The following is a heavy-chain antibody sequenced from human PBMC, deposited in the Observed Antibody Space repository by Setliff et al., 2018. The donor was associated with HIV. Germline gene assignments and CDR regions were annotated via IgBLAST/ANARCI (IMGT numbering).Heavy chain of an antibody. J-gene: IGHJ4*02. D-gene: IGHD6-13*01. CDR3: ARVSCSSWYDGGG. CDR2: IQHSGRT. V-gene: IGHV4-34*01. CDR1: GGSFSGYC. Sequence: TSETLSLTCAVYGGSFSGYCWSWIRQPPGKGLEWIGEIQHSGRTNYNPSLKSRVTTSVDTSRNQFSLRLSSVTAADTAVYYCARVSCSSWYDGGGWGQGTLVSVSS.